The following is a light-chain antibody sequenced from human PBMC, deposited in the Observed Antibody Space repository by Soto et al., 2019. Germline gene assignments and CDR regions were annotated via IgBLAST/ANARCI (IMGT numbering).Light chain of an antibody. Sequence: EIVLTQSPATLSLSPGERATLSCRASQSITNYLGWYQQKPGQAPRLLIYATSNRATGIPARFSGSGSGTDFTLTISSLEPEDFEVYYCQHRYNWPVTFGQGTRLEIK. CDR1: QSITNY. J-gene: IGKJ5*01. V-gene: IGKV3-11*01. CDR3: QHRYNWPVT. CDR2: ATS.